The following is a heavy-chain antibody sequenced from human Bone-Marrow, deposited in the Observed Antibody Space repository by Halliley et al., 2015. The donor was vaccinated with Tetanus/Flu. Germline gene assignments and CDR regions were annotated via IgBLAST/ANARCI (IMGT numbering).Heavy chain of an antibody. CDR3: ATLDGTSSLGSDY. D-gene: IGHD3-10*01. V-gene: IGHV3-48*03. J-gene: IGHJ4*02. Sequence: SLRLSCAASGFTFSSYEMNWVRQAPGKGLEWVSCISSSGTTIYYADSVKGRFTISRDNAKNSLYLQMNSLRSEDTAVYYCATLDGTSSLGSDYWGQGTLVTVSS. CDR2: ISSSGTTI. CDR1: GFTFSSYE.